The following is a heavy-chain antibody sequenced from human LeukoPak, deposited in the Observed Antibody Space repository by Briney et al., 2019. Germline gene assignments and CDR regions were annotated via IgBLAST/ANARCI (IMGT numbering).Heavy chain of an antibody. J-gene: IGHJ4*02. CDR1: GFTFSSYA. D-gene: IGHD4-11*01. Sequence: GVSLRLSCAASGFTFSSYAMSWVRQAPGKGLEWVSAISGSRDNTYYADSVKDRFTISRDKSKNTLYLQMNSLGAEDTAVYYCAKNRGNYYYFDYWGQGTLVTVSS. CDR2: ISGSRDNT. V-gene: IGHV3-23*01. CDR3: AKNRGNYYYFDY.